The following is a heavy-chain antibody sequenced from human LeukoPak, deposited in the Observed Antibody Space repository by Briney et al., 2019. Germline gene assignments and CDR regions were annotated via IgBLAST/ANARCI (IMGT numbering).Heavy chain of an antibody. V-gene: IGHV1-2*02. CDR2: INPRTGVT. D-gene: IGHD3-10*01. J-gene: IGHJ4*02. CDR1: GYTFCDYY. Sequence: GASVKVSFKASGYTFCDYYMHWVRQAPGQGPEWMGWINPRTGVTNYAQKFQGRVTVTRGTSISTAYMELSGLRSDDTAVYSCARDRGNTPGDLDYWGQGTLLTVSS. CDR3: ARDRGNTPGDLDY.